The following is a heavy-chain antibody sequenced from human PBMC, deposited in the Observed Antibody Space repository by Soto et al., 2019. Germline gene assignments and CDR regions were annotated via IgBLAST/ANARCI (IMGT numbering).Heavy chain of an antibody. V-gene: IGHV1-3*01. J-gene: IGHJ5*02. CDR1: GYTFTSYA. CDR3: ARDYYDSSGLNWFDP. D-gene: IGHD3-22*01. CDR2: INAGNGNT. Sequence: ASVKVSCKASGYTFTSYAMHWVRQAPGQRLEWMGWINAGNGNTKYSQKFQGRVTITRDTSASTAYMELSSLRSEDTAVYYCARDYYDSSGLNWFDPWGQRTLVTVSS.